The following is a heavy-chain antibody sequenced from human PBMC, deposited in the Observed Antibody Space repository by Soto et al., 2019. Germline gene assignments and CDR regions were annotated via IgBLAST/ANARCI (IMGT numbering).Heavy chain of an antibody. CDR2: IYPSDGST. V-gene: IGHV1-46*01. D-gene: IGHD1-1*01. Sequence: GASVKVSCKASGYTFTSYYMHWVRQAPGQGLGWMGRIYPSDGSTSYAQKLQGRVTMTGDTSTSTAYKELSSLSSEDTAVYYCRRVFAGNWNDDPSGGAFDLWGQGTKVTVSS. J-gene: IGHJ3*01. CDR3: RRVFAGNWNDDPSGGAFDL. CDR1: GYTFTSYY.